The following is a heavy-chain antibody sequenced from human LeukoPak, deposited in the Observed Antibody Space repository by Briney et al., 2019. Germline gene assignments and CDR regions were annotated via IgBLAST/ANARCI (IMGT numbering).Heavy chain of an antibody. CDR3: AREGLAARRGAFDI. Sequence: KASETLSLTCTVSGYSISSGYYWGWIRQPPGEGLEWIGYIYYSGSTNYNPSLKSRVTISVDTSKNQFYLKLKSVTAADTAIYYCAREGLAARRGAFDIWGQGTVVSVSS. CDR1: GYSISSGYY. D-gene: IGHD6-6*01. J-gene: IGHJ3*02. CDR2: IYYSGST. V-gene: IGHV4-38-2*02.